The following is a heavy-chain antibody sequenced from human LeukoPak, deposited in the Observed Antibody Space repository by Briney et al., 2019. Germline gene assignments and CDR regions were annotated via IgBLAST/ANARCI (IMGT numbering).Heavy chain of an antibody. CDR2: IYYSGST. CDR3: ARVVAAAGEFDY. V-gene: IGHV4-39*01. J-gene: IGHJ4*02. D-gene: IGHD6-13*01. CDR1: GGSISSSSYY. Sequence: SETLSLTCTVSGGSISSSSYYWGWIRQPPGKGLEWIGSIYYSGSTYYNPSLKSRVTISVDTSKNQFSLKLSSVTAADTAVYYCARVVAAAGEFDYWGQGTLVTVSS.